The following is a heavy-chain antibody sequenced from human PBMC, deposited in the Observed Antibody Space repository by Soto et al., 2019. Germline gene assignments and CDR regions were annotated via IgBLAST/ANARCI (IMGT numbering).Heavy chain of an antibody. V-gene: IGHV3-30*03. CDR1: GFIFSAFG. J-gene: IGHJ4*02. D-gene: IGHD1-26*01. CDR3: ARDRDGGTYTYFDN. Sequence: PGGSLRLSCAASGFIFSAFGIHWVRQAPGKGLEWVAFLSHDGSNKYYADSVRGRFTISRDNSKNTVYLQMNSLRPDDTAVYYCARDRDGGTYTYFDNWGRGTRVTVYS. CDR2: LSHDGSNK.